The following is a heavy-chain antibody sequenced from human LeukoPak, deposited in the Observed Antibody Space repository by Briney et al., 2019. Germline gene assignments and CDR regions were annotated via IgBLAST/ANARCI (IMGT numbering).Heavy chain of an antibody. CDR2: INSDGGST. CDR1: GFTFSSYW. CDR3: ARVRSSGWSYFDY. Sequence: GGSLTLSCAASGFTFSSYWMHWVRQAPGKGLVWVSRINSDGGSTSYADSVKGRFTISRDNAKNTLYLQMNSLRAEDTAVYYCARVRSSGWSYFDYWGQGTLVSVSS. V-gene: IGHV3-74*01. J-gene: IGHJ4*02. D-gene: IGHD6-19*01.